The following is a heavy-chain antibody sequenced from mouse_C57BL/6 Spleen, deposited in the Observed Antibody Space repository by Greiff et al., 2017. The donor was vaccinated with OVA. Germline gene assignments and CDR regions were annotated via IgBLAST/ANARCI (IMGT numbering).Heavy chain of an antibody. Sequence: EVQVVESGGDLVKPGGSLKLSCAASGFTFSSYGMSWVRQTPDKRLEWVATISSGGSYTYYPDNVKGRFTISIDNAKNTLYLQMSSLKSEDTAMYYCARAYYSNRYFDYWGQGTTLTVSS. D-gene: IGHD2-5*01. CDR1: GFTFSSYG. J-gene: IGHJ2*01. CDR3: ARAYYSNRYFDY. V-gene: IGHV5-6*01. CDR2: ISSGGSYT.